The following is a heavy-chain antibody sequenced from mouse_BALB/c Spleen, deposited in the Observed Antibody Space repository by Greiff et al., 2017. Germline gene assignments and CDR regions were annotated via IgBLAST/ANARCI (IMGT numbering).Heavy chain of an antibody. V-gene: IGHV1-69*01. CDR1: GYTFTDYW. D-gene: IGHD2-3*01. Sequence: QVQLQQPGAELVMPGASVKMSCKASGYTFTDYWVHWVKQRPGQGLEWIGAIDTSDSYTSYNQKFKGKATLTVDESSSTAYMQLSSLTSEDSAVYYCARGMVYFDYWGQGTTLTVSS. J-gene: IGHJ2*01. CDR3: ARGMVYFDY. CDR2: IDTSDSYT.